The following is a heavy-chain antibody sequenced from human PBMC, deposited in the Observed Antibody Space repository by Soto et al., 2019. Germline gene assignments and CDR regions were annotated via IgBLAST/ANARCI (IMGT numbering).Heavy chain of an antibody. V-gene: IGHV5-10-1*01. Sequence: YSLTISCKGSGYSFTSYWISWVRQMPGKGLEWMGRIDPSDSYTNYSPSFQGHVTISADKSISTAYLQWSSLKASDTAMYYCESSLRSYDSCSADVCDQGPKVSGS. CDR2: IDPSDSYT. J-gene: IGHJ6*02. D-gene: IGHD3-16*01. CDR3: ESSLRSYDSCSADV. CDR1: GYSFTSYW.